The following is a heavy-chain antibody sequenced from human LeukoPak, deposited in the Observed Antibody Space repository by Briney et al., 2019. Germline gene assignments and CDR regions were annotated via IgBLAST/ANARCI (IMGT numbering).Heavy chain of an antibody. CDR1: GGSISSYY. CDR3: ARVEYSSGWLAIDY. CDR2: IYYSGST. J-gene: IGHJ4*02. Sequence: PSETLSLTCTVSGGSISSYYWSWIRQPPGEGLEWIGYIYYSGSTNYNPSLKSRVTISVDTSKNQFSLKLSSVTAADTAVYYCARVEYSSGWLAIDYWGQGTLVTVSS. D-gene: IGHD6-19*01. V-gene: IGHV4-59*01.